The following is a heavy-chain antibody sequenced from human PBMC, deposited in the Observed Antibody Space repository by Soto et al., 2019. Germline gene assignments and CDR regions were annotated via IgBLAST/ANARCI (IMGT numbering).Heavy chain of an antibody. Sequence: QITLTECGPTLVTPTQTLTLTCSFSGFSLTTSGVAVGWFRQPPGKAPEWLALFYWNDDKRYSPYLRSRLTVTGDSSKNQVVLTLANVDPVDSGTYYCAHRPTSTDDFYFDYWGQGTLVTVSS. J-gene: IGHJ4*02. V-gene: IGHV2-5*01. CDR2: FYWNDDK. CDR1: GFSLTTSGVA. D-gene: IGHD2-21*02. CDR3: AHRPTSTDDFYFDY.